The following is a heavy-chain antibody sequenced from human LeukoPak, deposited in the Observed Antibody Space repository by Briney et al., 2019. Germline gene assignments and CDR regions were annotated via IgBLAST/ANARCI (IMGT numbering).Heavy chain of an antibody. CDR3: ARGVRYMITFGGVIGYYFDY. V-gene: IGHV1-3*01. D-gene: IGHD3-16*02. Sequence: GASVKVSCKASGYTFTSYAMHWVRQAPGQRLEWMGWINAGNGNTKYSQKFQGRVTITRDTSASTAYMELSSLRSEDTAVYYCARGVRYMITFGGVIGYYFDYWGQGTLVTVSS. CDR2: INAGNGNT. CDR1: GYTFTSYA. J-gene: IGHJ4*02.